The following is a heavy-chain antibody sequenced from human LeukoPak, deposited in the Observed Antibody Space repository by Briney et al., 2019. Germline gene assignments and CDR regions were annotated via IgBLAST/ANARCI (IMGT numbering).Heavy chain of an antibody. CDR1: GGSISSYY. D-gene: IGHD3-22*01. CDR3: ARGPYDSPFVY. CDR2: IYYSGST. V-gene: IGHV4-59*01. Sequence: SGTLPLTCTVSGGSISSYYWSWIRQPPGKGLEWIGYIYYSGSTNYNPSLKSRVTISVDTSKNQFSLKLSSVTAADTAVYYCARGPYDSPFVYWGQGTLVTV. J-gene: IGHJ4*02.